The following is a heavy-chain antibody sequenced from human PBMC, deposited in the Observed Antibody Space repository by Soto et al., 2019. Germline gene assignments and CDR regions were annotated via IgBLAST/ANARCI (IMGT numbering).Heavy chain of an antibody. CDR2: INHSGST. V-gene: IGHV4-34*01. J-gene: IGHJ5*02. CDR3: AREGLGTASLTWFDP. D-gene: IGHD3-16*01. Sequence: PSETLSLTCAVYGGSFSGYYWSWIRQPPGKGLEWIGEINHSGSTNYNPSLKSRVTISVDTSKNQFSLKLSSVTAADTAVYYCAREGLGTASLTWFDPWGQGTLVTVSS. CDR1: GGSFSGYY.